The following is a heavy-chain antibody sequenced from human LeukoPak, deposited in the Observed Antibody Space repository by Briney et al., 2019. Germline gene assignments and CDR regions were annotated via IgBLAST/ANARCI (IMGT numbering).Heavy chain of an antibody. D-gene: IGHD1-20*01. CDR2: INTNYGST. V-gene: IGHV1-46*01. CDR1: GYTFTSYH. J-gene: IGHJ4*02. CDR3: ARGNLEGNWNDLLAPY. Sequence: ASVKVSCKASGYTFTSYHIHWVRQAPGQGLEWMGIINTNYGSTCYAQKFLGRVSLTRDTSTSTVYMELSSLRSEDTAVYYCARGNLEGNWNDLLAPYWGQGTLVTVSS.